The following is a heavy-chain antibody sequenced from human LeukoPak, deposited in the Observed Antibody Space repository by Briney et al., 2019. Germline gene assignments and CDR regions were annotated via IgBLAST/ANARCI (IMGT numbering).Heavy chain of an antibody. CDR2: IYSGDNT. J-gene: IGHJ4*02. D-gene: IGHD3-16*01. V-gene: IGHV3-66*02. CDR3: AGRRVLDASFDY. Sequence: GGSLRLSCAASGFTVSNNYMSWVRQAPGKGLEWVSVIYSGDNTYYVESVKGRFTISRDNSKNTLFLKMNRLRAEDTAVYYCAGRRVLDASFDYWGQGTLVTVSS. CDR1: GFTVSNNY.